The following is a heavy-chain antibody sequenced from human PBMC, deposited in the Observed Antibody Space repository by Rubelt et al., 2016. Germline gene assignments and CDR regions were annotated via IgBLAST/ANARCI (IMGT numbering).Heavy chain of an antibody. Sequence: QLQLQESGPGLVKPSETLSLTCTVSGGSISSSSYYWGWIRQPPGKGLEWIGSIYYSGSTYYNPSLKSRVNIAVETAKNQFSLKLSSVTAAETAGYYCARAVSYYDSSGYGYYYYMDVWGKGTTVTVSS. V-gene: IGHV4-39*07. D-gene: IGHD3-22*01. J-gene: IGHJ6*03. CDR1: GGSISSSSYY. CDR3: ARAVSYYDSSGYGYYYYMDV. CDR2: IYYSGST.